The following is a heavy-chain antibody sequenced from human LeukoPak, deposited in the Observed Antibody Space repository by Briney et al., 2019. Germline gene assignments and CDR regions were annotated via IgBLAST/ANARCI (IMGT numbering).Heavy chain of an antibody. D-gene: IGHD2-2*01. CDR2: ISGYNGNT. V-gene: IGHV1-18*01. CDR3: ARVLAYCSSTSCHDY. J-gene: IGHJ4*02. Sequence: GASVKVSCKASGYTFTSYGISWVRQAPGQGLEWMGWISGYNGNTNYEQKLQGRVTMTTDTSTSTAYMELSSLRSDDTAVYYCARVLAYCSSTSCHDYWGQGTLVTVYS. CDR1: GYTFTSYG.